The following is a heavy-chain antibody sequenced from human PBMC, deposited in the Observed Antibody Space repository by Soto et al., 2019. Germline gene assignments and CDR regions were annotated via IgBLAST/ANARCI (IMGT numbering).Heavy chain of an antibody. D-gene: IGHD6-19*01. J-gene: IGHJ4*02. CDR3: TTDLWQWLGFDY. CDR2: IKSKTGGGAT. V-gene: IGHV3-15*01. CDR1: GFTFSNAW. Sequence: EVQLVESGGGLVKPGGSLRLSCAASGFTFSNAWMTWVRQAPGKGLEWVGRIKSKTGGGATDYAAPVKGRFTISRDDSKNTLYLYMNSLKTEDTAVYYCTTDLWQWLGFDYWGQGTLVTVSS.